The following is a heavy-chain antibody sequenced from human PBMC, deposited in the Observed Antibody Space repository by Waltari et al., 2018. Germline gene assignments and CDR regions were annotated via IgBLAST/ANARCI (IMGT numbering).Heavy chain of an antibody. Sequence: QVQLVQSGAEVKKPGSSVKVSCKASGGTFSSYAISWVRQAPGQGLEWMGGIIPIFGTANYAQKFQGRVTITADESTSTAYMELSSLRSEDTAVYYCARAPPRGIVATIRAQHYYGMDVWGKGTTVTVSS. V-gene: IGHV1-69*13. J-gene: IGHJ6*04. D-gene: IGHD5-12*01. CDR2: IIPIFGTA. CDR1: GGTFSSYA. CDR3: ARAPPRGIVATIRAQHYYGMDV.